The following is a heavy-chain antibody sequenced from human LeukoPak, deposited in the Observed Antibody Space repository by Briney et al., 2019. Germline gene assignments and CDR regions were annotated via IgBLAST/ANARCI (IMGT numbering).Heavy chain of an antibody. CDR1: GYTFTGYY. CDR3: ARESSSTRYWFDP. J-gene: IGHJ5*02. CDR2: INPNSGGT. Sequence: ASVKVSCKASGYTFTGYYMHWVRQAPGQGLEWMGWINPNSGGTNYAQKFQGRVTMTRDTSISTAYMELSRLRSDDTAVYYCARESSSTRYWFDPWGQGTLVTVSS. V-gene: IGHV1-2*02. D-gene: IGHD2-2*01.